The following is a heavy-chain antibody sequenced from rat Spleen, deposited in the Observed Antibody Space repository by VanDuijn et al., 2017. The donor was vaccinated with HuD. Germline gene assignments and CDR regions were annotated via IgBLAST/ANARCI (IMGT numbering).Heavy chain of an antibody. D-gene: IGHD1-11*01. CDR2: ISTGGGNT. V-gene: IGHV5S13*01. Sequence: EVQLVESDGGLVQPGRSLKLSCAASGFTFSNYGMAWVRQTPTKGLEWVASISTGGGNTYYRDSVKGRFTISRDNAKSTLFLRMDSLRSEDTATYYCARSGYGGYYFDYWGQGVMVTVSS. CDR3: ARSGYGGYYFDY. J-gene: IGHJ2*01. CDR1: GFTFSNYG.